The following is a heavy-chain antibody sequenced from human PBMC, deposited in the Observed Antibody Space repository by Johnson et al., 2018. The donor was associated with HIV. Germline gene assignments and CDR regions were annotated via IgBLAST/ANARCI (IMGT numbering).Heavy chain of an antibody. CDR2: ISYDGSNK. V-gene: IGHV3-30*14. J-gene: IGHJ3*02. D-gene: IGHD7-27*01. CDR3: ARVGTGRDAVDI. CDR1: GFTFSSYA. Sequence: QVQLVESGGGVVQPGRSLRLSCAASGFTFSSYAMHWVRQAPGKGLEWVAVISYDGSNKYYADSVKGRFTISRDNSKNTRYLQMNSLRAEDTAVYYCARVGTGRDAVDIWGQGTMVTVSS.